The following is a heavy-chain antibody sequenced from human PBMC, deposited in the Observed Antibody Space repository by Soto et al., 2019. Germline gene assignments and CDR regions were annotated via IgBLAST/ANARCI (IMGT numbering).Heavy chain of an antibody. CDR3: ARERQEAAADNYYYYGMDV. Sequence: QVQLVESGGGVVQPGRSLRLSCAASGFTFSSYGMHWVRQAPGKGLEWVAVIWYDGSNKYYADSVKGRFTISRDNSKNALDLQMNSQRAEDTAVYYCARERQEAAADNYYYYGMDVWGQGTTVTVSS. CDR2: IWYDGSNK. CDR1: GFTFSSYG. J-gene: IGHJ6*02. D-gene: IGHD6-13*01. V-gene: IGHV3-33*01.